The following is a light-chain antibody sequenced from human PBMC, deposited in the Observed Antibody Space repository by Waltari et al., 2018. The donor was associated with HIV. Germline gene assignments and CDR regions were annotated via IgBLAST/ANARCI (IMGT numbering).Light chain of an antibody. CDR1: VAISDY. J-gene: IGKJ5*01. V-gene: IGKV1-9*01. CDR3: QQSETYPIT. CDR2: GAS. Sequence: DIQLTQSPSFLSAAVGDRVTITFRANVAISDYLVWYQQKPGTAPKLLIYGASTLQRGVPSRFGGSGSGTDFILTINSLQPEDFGTYYCQQSETYPITFGQGTRLEIK.